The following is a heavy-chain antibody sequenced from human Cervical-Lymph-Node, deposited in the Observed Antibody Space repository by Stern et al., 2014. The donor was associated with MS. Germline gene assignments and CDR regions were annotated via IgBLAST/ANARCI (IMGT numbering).Heavy chain of an antibody. J-gene: IGHJ6*02. V-gene: IGHV4-31*03. Sequence: QVQLQESGPGLVKPSPTLSLTCTVSGGSISSGGYYWSWIRQHPGKGLEWLGDNSFSGRTYYNPSLKSRVTISVDTSKNQFSLKLSSGTAADTAVYYCARDHAGGNSEYYYYGMDVWGQGTTVTVSS. CDR2: NSFSGRT. CDR1: GGSISSGGYY. D-gene: IGHD4-23*01. CDR3: ARDHAGGNSEYYYYGMDV.